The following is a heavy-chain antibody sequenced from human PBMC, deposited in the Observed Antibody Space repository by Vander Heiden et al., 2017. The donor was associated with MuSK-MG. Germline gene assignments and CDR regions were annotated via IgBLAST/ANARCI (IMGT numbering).Heavy chain of an antibody. J-gene: IGHJ5*02. D-gene: IGHD1-1*01. Sequence: QVQLQESCPGLVKPSETLSLTCTVSGGSISSYYWSWIRQPPGKGLEWIGYIYYSGSTNYNPSLKSRVTISVDTSKNQFSLKLSSVTAADTAVYYCARDGAWSTGWFDPGGQGTLVTVSS. CDR1: GGSISSYY. CDR2: IYYSGST. CDR3: ARDGAWSTGWFDP. V-gene: IGHV4-59*01.